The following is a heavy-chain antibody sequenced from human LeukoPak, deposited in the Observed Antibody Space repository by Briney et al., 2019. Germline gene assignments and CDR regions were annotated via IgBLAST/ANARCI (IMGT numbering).Heavy chain of an antibody. V-gene: IGHV4-59*01. Sequence: PSETLSLTCTVSGGSISSYYGSWIRQPPGKGLEWIGHIYYSGSTNYNPSLKSRVTISVDTSKNQFSLKLSSVTAADTAVYYCARGGYYGSGNDFRFDPWGQGTLVTVSS. CDR1: GGSISSYY. CDR2: IYYSGST. D-gene: IGHD3-10*01. CDR3: ARGGYYGSGNDFRFDP. J-gene: IGHJ5*02.